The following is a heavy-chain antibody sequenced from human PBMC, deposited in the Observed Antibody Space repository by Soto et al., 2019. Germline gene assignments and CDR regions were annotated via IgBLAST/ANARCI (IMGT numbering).Heavy chain of an antibody. V-gene: IGHV3-33*01. CDR3: ARDVRRTSQQWLPQPQGGGY. CDR2: IWYDGSNK. CDR1: GFTFSSYG. J-gene: IGHJ4*02. D-gene: IGHD6-19*01. Sequence: GGSLRLSCAASGFTFSSYGMHWVRQAPGKGLEWVAVIWYDGSNKYYADSVKGRFTISRDNSKNTLYLQMNSLRAEDTAVYYCARDVRRTSQQWLPQPQGGGYWGQGTLVTVSS.